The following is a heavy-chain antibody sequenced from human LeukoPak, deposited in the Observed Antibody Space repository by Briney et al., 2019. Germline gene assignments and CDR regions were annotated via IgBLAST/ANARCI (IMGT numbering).Heavy chain of an antibody. V-gene: IGHV1-69*05. CDR1: GGTFSSYA. CDR3: ARGFYYDSSGYNYGGFDI. D-gene: IGHD3-22*01. J-gene: IGHJ3*02. Sequence: SVKDSCKASGGTFSSYAISWVRQAPGQGLEWMGRIIPIFGAANYAQRFQGRVSITTDESTSTAYMELSSLRSEDTAVYYCARGFYYDSSGYNYGGFDIWGQGTMVTVSS. CDR2: IIPIFGAA.